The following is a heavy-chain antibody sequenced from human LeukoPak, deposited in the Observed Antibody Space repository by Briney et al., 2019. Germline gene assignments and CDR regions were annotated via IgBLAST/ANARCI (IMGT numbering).Heavy chain of an antibody. D-gene: IGHD2-15*01. J-gene: IGHJ4*02. V-gene: IGHV3-23*01. CDR3: GTAVAATDH. CDR1: GFIFTTNG. Sequence: GGSLRLSCAASGFIFTTNGLNWVRQASGKGLEWVSGISTGDGTWTYYADSVKGRFTISRDNSKNTVYLQMSSLRAEDTGVYYCGTAVAATDHWGQGTLVTVSS. CDR2: ISTGDGTWT.